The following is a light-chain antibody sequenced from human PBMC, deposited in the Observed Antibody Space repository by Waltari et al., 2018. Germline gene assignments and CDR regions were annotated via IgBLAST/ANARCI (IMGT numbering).Light chain of an antibody. CDR2: GNS. V-gene: IGLV1-40*01. CDR1: SSNIGAGYD. J-gene: IGLJ2*01. Sequence: QSVLTQPPSVSGAPGQRVTIPCSGSSSNIGAGYDVNWYQQLPGKAPKPLIYGNSNRPSGVPDRISGSKSGTSASLAITGLQAEDEADYYCQSYDSTLGGSVFGGGTKLTVL. CDR3: QSYDSTLGGSV.